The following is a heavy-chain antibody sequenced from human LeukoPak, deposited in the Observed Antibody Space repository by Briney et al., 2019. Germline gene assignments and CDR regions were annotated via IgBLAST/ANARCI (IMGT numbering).Heavy chain of an antibody. CDR3: ARDITMVRGVLDY. CDR1: GFTFSSYA. V-gene: IGHV3-30*04. J-gene: IGHJ4*02. CDR2: ISYDGSNK. D-gene: IGHD3-10*01. Sequence: GGSLRLSCAASGFTFSSYAMHWVRQAPGKGLEWVAVISYDGSNKYYADSVKGRFSISRDNSKNTLYLQMNSLRAEDTAVYYCARDITMVRGVLDYWGQGTLVTVSS.